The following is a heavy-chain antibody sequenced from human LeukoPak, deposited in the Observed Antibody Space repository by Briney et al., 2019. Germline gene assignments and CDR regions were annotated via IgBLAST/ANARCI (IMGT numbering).Heavy chain of an antibody. CDR2: IKQDGSET. CDR3: ARGLTRYSLGYYFDF. D-gene: IGHD5-18*01. CDR1: GFIFSSYL. Sequence: QPGGSLRLSCAASGFIFSSYLMSWVRQAPGKGLEWVANIKQDGSETYYVDSLKGRFTISRDNAKNSLYLQMNSLRAEDTAVYYCARGLTRYSLGYYFDFWGQGSLVTVSS. J-gene: IGHJ4*02. V-gene: IGHV3-7*01.